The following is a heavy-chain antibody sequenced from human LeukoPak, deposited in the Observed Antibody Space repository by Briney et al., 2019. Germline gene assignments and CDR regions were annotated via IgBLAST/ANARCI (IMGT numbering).Heavy chain of an antibody. Sequence: GGSLRLSCAASGFTFSSYGMHWVRQAPGKGLEWVAFIRYDGSNKYYADSVKGRFTISRDNSKNTLYLQMNSLRAEDTAVYYCAKDPSGIAAAGKVGSSFDYWGRGTLVTVSS. D-gene: IGHD6-13*01. CDR2: IRYDGSNK. J-gene: IGHJ4*02. CDR3: AKDPSGIAAAGKVGSSFDY. V-gene: IGHV3-30*02. CDR1: GFTFSSYG.